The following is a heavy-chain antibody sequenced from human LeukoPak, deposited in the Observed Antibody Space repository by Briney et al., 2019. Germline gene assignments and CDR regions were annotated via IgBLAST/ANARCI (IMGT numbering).Heavy chain of an antibody. V-gene: IGHV1-2*04. J-gene: IGHJ4*02. CDR1: GYTFTGFY. CDR3: TRARGGLIPAAARGYFHY. D-gene: IGHD6-13*01. CDR2: INPSSGGT. Sequence: GASVKVSCKASGYTFTGFYMHWVRQAPGHGLEWMGWINPSSGGTNYAQKFQGWVTMTSDTSISTVYMELSRLKSDDTAVYYCTRARGGLIPAAARGYFHYWGQGTLVTVSS.